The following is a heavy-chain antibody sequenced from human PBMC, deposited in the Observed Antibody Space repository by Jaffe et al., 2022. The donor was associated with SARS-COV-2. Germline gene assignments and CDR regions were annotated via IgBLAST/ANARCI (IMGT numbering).Heavy chain of an antibody. J-gene: IGHJ3*02. Sequence: EVQLVESGGGLIQPGGSLRLSCAASGFTVSSNYMSWVRQAPGKGLEWVSVIYSGGSTYYADSVKGRFTISRDNSKNTLYLQMNSLRAEDTAVYYCARVSTMGIYGDGAFDIWGQGTMVTVSS. V-gene: IGHV3-53*01. CDR1: GFTVSSNY. D-gene: IGHD3-10*01. CDR2: IYSGGST. CDR3: ARVSTMGIYGDGAFDI.